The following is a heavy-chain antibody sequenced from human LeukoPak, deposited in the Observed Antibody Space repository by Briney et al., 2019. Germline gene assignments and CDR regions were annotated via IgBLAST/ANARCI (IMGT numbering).Heavy chain of an antibody. D-gene: IGHD2-15*01. J-gene: IGHJ4*02. Sequence: SETLSLTCAVSGGSISSGGYSWSWIRQPPGKGLEWIGYIYHSGSTYYNPSLKSRVTISVDRSKNQFSLKLSSVTAADTAVYYCARDGYCSGGSCYSDYWGQGTLVTVSS. V-gene: IGHV4-30-2*01. CDR2: IYHSGST. CDR3: ARDGYCSGGSCYSDY. CDR1: GGSISSGGYS.